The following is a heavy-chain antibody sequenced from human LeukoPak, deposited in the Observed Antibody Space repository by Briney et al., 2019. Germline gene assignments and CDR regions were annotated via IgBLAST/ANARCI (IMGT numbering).Heavy chain of an antibody. CDR1: GYTFTGYY. CDR3: ARAGYCSGGSCYCFDY. J-gene: IGHJ4*02. D-gene: IGHD2-15*01. Sequence: GASVKVSCKASGYTFTGYYMHWVRQAPGQGLEWMGWINPNSGGTNYAQKFQGRVIMTRDTSISTAYMELSRLRSDDTAVYYCARAGYCSGGSCYCFDYWGQGTLVTVSS. CDR2: INPNSGGT. V-gene: IGHV1-2*02.